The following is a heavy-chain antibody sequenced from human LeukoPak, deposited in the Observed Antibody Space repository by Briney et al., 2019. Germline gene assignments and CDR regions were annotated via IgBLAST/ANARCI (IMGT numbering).Heavy chain of an antibody. V-gene: IGHV3-9*01. D-gene: IGHD3-3*01. CDR1: GFTIDDYA. CDR2: ISWNSGSV. Sequence: PGRSLRLSCAASGFTIDDYAMHWIRQPPGKGLEWVAGISWNSGSVGYVDSVKGRFTISRDNAKNSLYLQMNSLTTEDTAFYYCAKGLFGVVIRGHWFDPWGQGTLVTVSS. J-gene: IGHJ5*02. CDR3: AKGLFGVVIRGHWFDP.